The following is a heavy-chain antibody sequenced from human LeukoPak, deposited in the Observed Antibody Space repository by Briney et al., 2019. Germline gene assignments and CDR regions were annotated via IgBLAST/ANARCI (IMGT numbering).Heavy chain of an antibody. Sequence: GGSLRLSCVGSGFSFRSHWVNWVRQSPGKGLEWVANIKPDGSDKYYVDSARGRFTISRDNAKNSTFLQMNSLRDEDTAIYYCATISAQTFDIWGQGTLVSVSS. CDR3: ATISAQTFDI. D-gene: IGHD5-24*01. CDR2: IKPDGSDK. CDR1: GFSFRSHW. V-gene: IGHV3-7*01. J-gene: IGHJ3*02.